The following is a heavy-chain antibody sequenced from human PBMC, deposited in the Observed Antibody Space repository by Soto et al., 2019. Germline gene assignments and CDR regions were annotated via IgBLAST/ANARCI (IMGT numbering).Heavy chain of an antibody. CDR3: VRSWGVYCSSTRCYSPWLDP. V-gene: IGHV3-48*03. Sequence: PGGSLRLSCVASGFTFSSHEMNWVRQAPGKGLEWVSYISSSGSPIDYADSERGRFTISRDNAKNSVILQMNSLRVEDTAVYYCVRSWGVYCSSTRCYSPWLDPWGQGTLVTVSS. J-gene: IGHJ5*02. D-gene: IGHD2-2*02. CDR2: ISSSGSPI. CDR1: GFTFSSHE.